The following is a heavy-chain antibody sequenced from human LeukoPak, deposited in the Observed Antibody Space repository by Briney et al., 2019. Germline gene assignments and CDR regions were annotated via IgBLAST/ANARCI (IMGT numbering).Heavy chain of an antibody. CDR1: GGTFSSYA. D-gene: IGHD3-10*01. CDR3: ARDVLTGPDYYYYGMDV. CDR2: IIPIFGTA. V-gene: IGHV1-69*01. Sequence: SVKVSCKASGGTFSSYAISWVRQAPGQGLEWMGGIIPIFGTANYAQKFQGRVTITADESTSTAYMELSSLRSEDTDVYYCARDVLTGPDYYYYGMDVWGQGTTVTVSS. J-gene: IGHJ6*02.